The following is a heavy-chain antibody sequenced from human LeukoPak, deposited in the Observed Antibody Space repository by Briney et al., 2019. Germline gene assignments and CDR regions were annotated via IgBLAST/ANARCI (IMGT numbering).Heavy chain of an antibody. CDR2: IHAGNGNT. CDR3: ARWDTALDLDY. V-gene: IGHV1-3*01. D-gene: IGHD5-18*01. Sequence: ASVKVSCKASGYTFSSYAVHWVRQATGQRLEWMGWIHAGNGNTKYSQKLQGRVNITRDTSANTAYVELSSLRSEDTAVYYCARWDTALDLDYWGQGTLVTVSS. CDR1: GYTFSSYA. J-gene: IGHJ4*02.